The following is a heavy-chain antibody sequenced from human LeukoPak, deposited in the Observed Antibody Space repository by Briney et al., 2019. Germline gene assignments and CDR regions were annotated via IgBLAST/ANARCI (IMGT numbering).Heavy chain of an antibody. CDR1: GFTFSSYA. CDR2: IYYSGST. J-gene: IGHJ4*02. CDR3: ARNLIPEQLVLNF. Sequence: GSLRLSCAASGFTFSSYAMTWIRQAPGKGLEWIGSIYYSGSTYYNPSLKSRVTISVDTSKNQFSLNLKSVTPEDTAVYYCARNLIPEQLVLNFWGQGTLVTVSS. V-gene: IGHV4-38-2*01. D-gene: IGHD6-13*01.